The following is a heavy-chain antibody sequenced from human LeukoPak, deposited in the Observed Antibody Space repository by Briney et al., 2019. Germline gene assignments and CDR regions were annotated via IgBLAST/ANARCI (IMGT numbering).Heavy chain of an antibody. CDR2: IYYSGST. J-gene: IGHJ3*02. V-gene: IGHV4-59*01. CDR1: GGSISSYY. CDR3: ARVECGYCSSTSCYELCDAFDI. D-gene: IGHD2-2*03. Sequence: PSETLSLTCTVSGGSISSYYWSWIRQPPGKGLEWIGYIYYSGSTNYNPSLKSRVTISVDTSKNQFSLKLSSVTAADTAVYYCARVECGYCSSTSCYELCDAFDIWGQGTMVTVSS.